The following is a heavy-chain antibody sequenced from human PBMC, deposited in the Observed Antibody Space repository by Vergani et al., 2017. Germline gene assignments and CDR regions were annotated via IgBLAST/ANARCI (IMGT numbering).Heavy chain of an antibody. CDR3: ARARCIETCYMSNWLDS. CDR2: IKSDGSIT. Sequence: DVHLAESGGGFFQPGGSLRLSCSASGFSFNSYWMHWVRQVPGKGLLWVSRIKSDGSITAYADYVKGRFTISRDNAQNTLYLQMNSLRVEDTGVYYCARARCIETCYMSNWLDSWGQGTLVTVSS. V-gene: IGHV3-74*03. D-gene: IGHD3-9*01. CDR1: GFSFNSYW. J-gene: IGHJ5*01.